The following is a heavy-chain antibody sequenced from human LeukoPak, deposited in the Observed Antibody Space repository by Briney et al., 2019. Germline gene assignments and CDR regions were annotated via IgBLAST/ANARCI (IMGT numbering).Heavy chain of an antibody. D-gene: IGHD3-22*01. CDR2: IYKSGST. Sequence: SETLSLTCTVSGGSIGWDYWSWIRQSAGKGLEWIGRIYKSGSTNYNPSFRRRVTMSVDTSKNQFSLQVTSVTAADTAVYYCAREEYFQDSNGYPYYFHSWGQGSLVTVSS. J-gene: IGHJ4*02. V-gene: IGHV4-4*07. CDR1: GGSIGWDY. CDR3: AREEYFQDSNGYPYYFHS.